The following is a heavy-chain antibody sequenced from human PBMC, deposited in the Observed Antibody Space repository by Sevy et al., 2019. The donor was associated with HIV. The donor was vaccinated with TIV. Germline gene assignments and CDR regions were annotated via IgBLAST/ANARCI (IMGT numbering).Heavy chain of an antibody. CDR1: GGSITSLY. J-gene: IGHJ4*02. D-gene: IGHD3-10*01. CDR2: IYYSGNT. V-gene: IGHV4-59*08. CDR3: AFVNARGRGYS. Sequence: SETLSLTCTVSGGSITSLYWGWIRQPPGKGLEWIANIYYSGNTNYNPSLKSRVTISLDTSKNQFSLRLSSVTAADTAIYYCAFVNARGRGYSWGQGTLVTASS.